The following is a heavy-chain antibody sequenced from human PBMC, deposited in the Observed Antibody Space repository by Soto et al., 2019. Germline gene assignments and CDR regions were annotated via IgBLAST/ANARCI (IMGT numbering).Heavy chain of an antibody. CDR3: AHPRGFGVFDAYDI. D-gene: IGHD3-10*01. V-gene: IGHV3-23*01. J-gene: IGHJ3*02. CDR2: ISNSGGST. Sequence: PCGSIRLSCTASGLTFSTYAMSLVRKAPGKGLEWVSAISNSGGSTYYADSVQGRFTISRDNYMNTLYLQMNSLRIEDTAVYFCAHPRGFGVFDAYDIWGQGTMVTVSS. CDR1: GLTFSTYA.